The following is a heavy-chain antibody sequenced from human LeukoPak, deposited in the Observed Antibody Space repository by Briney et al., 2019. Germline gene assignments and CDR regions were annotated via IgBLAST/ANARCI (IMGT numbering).Heavy chain of an antibody. D-gene: IGHD6-13*01. J-gene: IGHJ6*01. CDR2: ISGSGGTT. CDR1: GFTFSSFA. CDR3: ARLGAAADLDSFYGMDV. V-gene: IGHV3-23*01. Sequence: GGSLRLSCAASGFTFSSFAISWVRQAPGKGLEWVSGISGSGGTTYYADSVKGRFTISRDNSKNTLFLQMNSLRAEDTAVYYCARLGAAADLDSFYGMDVWGHGTTVTVSS.